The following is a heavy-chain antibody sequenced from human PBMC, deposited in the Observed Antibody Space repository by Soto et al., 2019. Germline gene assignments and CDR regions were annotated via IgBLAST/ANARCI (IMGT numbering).Heavy chain of an antibody. Sequence: QVHLVQSGAEVKKPGSSVKVSCKAPGGTFSNHAINWVRQAPGQGLEWMGRIIPIFSTTNYAQKFQGRVTMTADESTITAYLELSSLKQDDTALYYCAREVAADGTFREDVFDIWGQGTLVTVSS. J-gene: IGHJ3*02. CDR1: GGTFSNHA. V-gene: IGHV1-69*12. CDR2: IIPIFSTT. D-gene: IGHD6-13*01. CDR3: AREVAADGTFREDVFDI.